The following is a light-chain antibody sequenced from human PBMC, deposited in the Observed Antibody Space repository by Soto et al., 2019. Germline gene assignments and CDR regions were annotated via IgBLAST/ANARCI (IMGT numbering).Light chain of an antibody. CDR3: IQYHNLWA. Sequence: IVMTQSPATLSVSPVERATFSCRASQNIYSNIAWYQQRPGQAPRLLIYRASTRATGVPARFSGSGSGTEFTLTISSLQSEDFAVYSCIQYHNLWACGQGTKGDIK. V-gene: IGKV3-15*01. CDR2: RAS. CDR1: QNIYSN. J-gene: IGKJ1*01.